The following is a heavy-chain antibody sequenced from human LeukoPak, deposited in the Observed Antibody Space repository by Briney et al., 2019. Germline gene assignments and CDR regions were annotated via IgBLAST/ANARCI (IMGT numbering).Heavy chain of an antibody. CDR2: IIPIFGTA. J-gene: IGHJ4*02. Sequence: VASVKVSCKASGGTFSSYAISWVRQAPGQGLEWMGGIIPIFGTANYAQKFQGRVTITADESTSTAYVELSSLRSEDTAVYYCARARGSLIRGVNDWGQGTLVTVSS. V-gene: IGHV1-69*13. D-gene: IGHD3-10*01. CDR1: GGTFSSYA. CDR3: ARARGSLIRGVND.